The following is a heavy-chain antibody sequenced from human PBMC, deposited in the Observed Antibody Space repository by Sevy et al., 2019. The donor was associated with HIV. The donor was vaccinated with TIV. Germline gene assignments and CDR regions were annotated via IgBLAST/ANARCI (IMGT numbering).Heavy chain of an antibody. D-gene: IGHD6-13*01. V-gene: IGHV3-23*01. CDR3: AKDRIGYIRILDY. J-gene: IGHJ4*02. CDR2: VSGAGGTT. CDR1: GFNFSSCA. Sequence: GGSLRLSCGASGFNFSSCAMNWVRQAPGKGLEWVSAVSGAGGTTYYADSVRGRFTISRDNSKNTVTLQMNSLRDGDTAVYYCAKDRIGYIRILDYWGQGILVTVSS.